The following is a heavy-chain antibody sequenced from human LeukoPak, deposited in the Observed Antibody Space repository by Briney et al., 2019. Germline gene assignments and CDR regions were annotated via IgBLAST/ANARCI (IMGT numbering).Heavy chain of an antibody. J-gene: IGHJ4*02. CDR1: GFTFSSYD. CDR3: VRVDCSSGSCYFDY. D-gene: IGHD2-15*01. V-gene: IGHV3-13*01. CDR2: IDAAGDT. Sequence: GGSLRLSCAASGFTFSSYDMHWVRQGTGKGLEWVSAIDAAGDTYYSGSVKGRLTISRENAKNSLYLQMNSLRAGDTAVYYCVRVDCSSGSCYFDYWGQGTLVTVSS.